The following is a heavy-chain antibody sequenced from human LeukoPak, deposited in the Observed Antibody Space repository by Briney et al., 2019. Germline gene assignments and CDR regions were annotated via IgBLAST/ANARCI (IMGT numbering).Heavy chain of an antibody. D-gene: IGHD3-9*01. Sequence: GGSLRLSCAASGFTFSSYSMNWVRQAPGKGLEGVSSISSSSSYIYYADSVKGRFTISRDNAKNSLYLQMNSLRAEDTAVYYCARAGYDILTGYYSSVYWGQGTLVTVSS. CDR2: ISSSSSYI. J-gene: IGHJ4*02. CDR1: GFTFSSYS. CDR3: ARAGYDILTGYYSSVY. V-gene: IGHV3-21*01.